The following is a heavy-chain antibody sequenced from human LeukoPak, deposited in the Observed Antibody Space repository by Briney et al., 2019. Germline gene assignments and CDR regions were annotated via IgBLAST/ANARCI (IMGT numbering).Heavy chain of an antibody. CDR1: GFIFTNYR. CDR3: AREGPRIEGAEFDGFHI. D-gene: IGHD2-15*01. J-gene: IGHJ3*02. Sequence: PGGSQCLSCAASGFIFTNYRFDWVRQAPAKGLEWVALILFDGSYEYYAESVKGRFTISRDRSKNTVFLQMNNLRSEDTAVYFCAREGPRIEGAEFDGFHIWGQRAMVTVSS. CDR2: ILFDGSYE. V-gene: IGHV3-30*03.